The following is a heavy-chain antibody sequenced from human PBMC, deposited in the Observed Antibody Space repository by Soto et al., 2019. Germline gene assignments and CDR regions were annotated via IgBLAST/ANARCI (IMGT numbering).Heavy chain of an antibody. D-gene: IGHD6-13*01. CDR2: ISTYNGKT. CDR3: ARDRVEAALGTFDQ. CDR1: GYTFSTYP. Sequence: QVQLVQSGAEVKKPGASVTVSCKTSGYTFSTYPMSWVRQAPGQGLEWVGWISTYNGKTNYGQKFQGRVTITTDTSASTAYMNLRNLRSDDTAVYYCARDRVEAALGTFDQWGQGTLVTVSS. V-gene: IGHV1-18*01. J-gene: IGHJ4*02.